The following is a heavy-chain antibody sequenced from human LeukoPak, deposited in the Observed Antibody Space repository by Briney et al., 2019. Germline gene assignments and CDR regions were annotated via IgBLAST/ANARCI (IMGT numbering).Heavy chain of an antibody. CDR3: ARDRRDYYDSSAFDY. Sequence: KPSETLSLTCIVSGDSISSYYWSWIRQLPGRGLEWIGYIYYSGTTDYNPSLKNRVTISVDTSKNQFSLKLSSVTAADTAVYYCARDRRDYYDSSAFDYWGQGTLVTVSS. D-gene: IGHD3-22*01. J-gene: IGHJ4*02. CDR1: GDSISSYY. V-gene: IGHV4-59*12. CDR2: IYYSGTT.